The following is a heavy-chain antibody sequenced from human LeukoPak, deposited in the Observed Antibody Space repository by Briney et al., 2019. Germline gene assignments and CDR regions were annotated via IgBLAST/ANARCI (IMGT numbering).Heavy chain of an antibody. CDR2: IYHSGRT. Sequence: SETLSLTCTVSGYSISSGYYWGWIRQPPGKGLEWIGSIYHSGRTYYNPSLKSRVTISVDTSKNQFSLKLSSVTAADTAVYYCARAVTGTTSNYYYYMDVWGKGTTVTVSS. V-gene: IGHV4-38-2*02. D-gene: IGHD1-7*01. CDR3: ARAVTGTTSNYYYYMDV. CDR1: GYSISSGYY. J-gene: IGHJ6*03.